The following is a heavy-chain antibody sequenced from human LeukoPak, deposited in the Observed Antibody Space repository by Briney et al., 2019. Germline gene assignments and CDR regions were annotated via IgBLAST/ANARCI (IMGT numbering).Heavy chain of an antibody. V-gene: IGHV1-69*05. CDR1: GGTFSSYA. J-gene: IGHJ6*03. CDR2: IIPIFGTA. CDR3: ARDSGVMRSGAALGHYYYMDV. Sequence: SVKVSCKASGGTFSSYAISWVRQAPGQGLEWMGGIIPIFGTANYAQKFQGRVTITTDESASTAYMELSSLRSEDTAVYYCARDSGVMRSGAALGHYYYMDVWGKGTTVTVSS. D-gene: IGHD3-16*01.